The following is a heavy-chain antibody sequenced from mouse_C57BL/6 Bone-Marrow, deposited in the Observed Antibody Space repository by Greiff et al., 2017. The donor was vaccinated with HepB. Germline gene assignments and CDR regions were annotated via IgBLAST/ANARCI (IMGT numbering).Heavy chain of an antibody. CDR1: GFTFSNYW. V-gene: IGHV6-3*01. J-gene: IGHJ3*01. CDR3: TGGYDFLAY. CDR2: IRLKSDNYAT. D-gene: IGHD2-4*01. Sequence: EVKLVESGGGLVQPGGSMKLSCVASGFTFSNYWMNWVRQSPEKGLEWVAQIRLKSDNYATHYAESVKGRFTISRDDSKSSVYLQMNNLRAEDTGIYYCTGGYDFLAYWGQGTLVTVSA.